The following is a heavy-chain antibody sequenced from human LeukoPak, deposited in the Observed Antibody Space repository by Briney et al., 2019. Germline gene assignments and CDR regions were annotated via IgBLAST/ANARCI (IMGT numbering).Heavy chain of an antibody. CDR2: IIPILGIA. CDR3: ASTLEDYYDSSGYYRLFDY. J-gene: IGHJ4*02. CDR1: GYTFTSYG. D-gene: IGHD3-22*01. V-gene: IGHV1-69*04. Sequence: SVKVSCKASGYTFTSYGISWVRQAPGQGLEWMGRIIPILGIANYAQKFQGRVTITADKSTSTAYMELSSLRSEDTAVYYCASTLEDYYDSSGYYRLFDYWGQGTLVTVSS.